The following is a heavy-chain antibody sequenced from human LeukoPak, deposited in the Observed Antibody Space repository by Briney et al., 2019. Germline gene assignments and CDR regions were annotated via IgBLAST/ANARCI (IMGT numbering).Heavy chain of an antibody. Sequence: PGGSLRLSCAASGFTFSSFGMDWVRQAPGKGLEWASSISSSGGRTYYADSVRGRFTISRENSKNPVYLQMNSLRAEDTAVYHCAKARGWESNKYPFAYWGQGPLVTVS. CDR1: GFTFSSFG. V-gene: IGHV3-23*01. D-gene: IGHD1-26*01. CDR2: ISSSGGRT. J-gene: IGHJ4*02. CDR3: AKARGWESNKYPFAY.